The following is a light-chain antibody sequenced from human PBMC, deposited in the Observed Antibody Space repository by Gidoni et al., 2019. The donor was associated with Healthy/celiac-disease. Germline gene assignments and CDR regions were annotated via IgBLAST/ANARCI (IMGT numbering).Light chain of an antibody. J-gene: IGKJ4*01. Sequence: EIVLTQSPATLSLSPGESATLSCRASQSVSIYVAWYQQKPGQAPRLLIYDASNRATGIPARFSGSGSGTDFTLTISSLEPEDFAVYYCQQRSNWPPGSTFGGGTKVEIK. V-gene: IGKV3-11*01. CDR3: QQRSNWPPGST. CDR2: DAS. CDR1: QSVSIY.